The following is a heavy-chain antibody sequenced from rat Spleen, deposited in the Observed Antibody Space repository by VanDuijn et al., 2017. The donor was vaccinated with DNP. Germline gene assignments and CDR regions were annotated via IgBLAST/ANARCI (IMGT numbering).Heavy chain of an antibody. CDR2: MSYDGRRT. CDR1: GFTFSDYA. V-gene: IGHV5-17*01. D-gene: IGHD5-1*01. J-gene: IGHJ2*01. CDR3: ATQGERWDY. Sequence: EVQLVESGGGLVQPGRSLKLSCAASGFTFSDYAMAWVRQAPKKGLEWVATMSYDGRRTYYRDSVRGRFTISRDNAKNSQYLQMDSLRSEDTATYYCATQGERWDYWGQGVMVTVSS.